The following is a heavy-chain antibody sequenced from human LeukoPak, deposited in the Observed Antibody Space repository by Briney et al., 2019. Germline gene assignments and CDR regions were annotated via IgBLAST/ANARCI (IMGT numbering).Heavy chain of an antibody. CDR1: GFTFSSYW. CDR2: IKQDGSEK. Sequence: GGSLRLSCAASGFTFSSYWMSWVRQAPGKGLEWVANIKQDGSEKYYVDSVKGRFTISRDNAKNSLYLQMNSLRAEDTAVYYCARPLMYYYGSGTYFWFDPWGQGTLVTVSS. J-gene: IGHJ5*02. CDR3: ARPLMYYYGSGTYFWFDP. V-gene: IGHV3-7*01. D-gene: IGHD3-10*01.